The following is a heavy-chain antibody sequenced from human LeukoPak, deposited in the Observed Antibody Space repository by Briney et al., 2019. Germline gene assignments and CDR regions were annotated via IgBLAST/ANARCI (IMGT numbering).Heavy chain of an antibody. Sequence: GGSLRLSCAASGFTFSSYSMNWVRQAPGKGLEWVSSISSSSSYIYYADSVKGRFTISRDNSKNTLYLQMNSLRAEDTAVYYCARAGGFSIFFDYWGQGTLVTVSS. CDR2: ISSSSSYI. CDR3: ARAGGFSIFFDY. D-gene: IGHD1-26*01. V-gene: IGHV3-21*01. CDR1: GFTFSSYS. J-gene: IGHJ4*02.